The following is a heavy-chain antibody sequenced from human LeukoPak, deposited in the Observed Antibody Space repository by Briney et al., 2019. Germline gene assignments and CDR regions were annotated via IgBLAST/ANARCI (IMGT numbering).Heavy chain of an antibody. CDR1: GFTFSSYA. D-gene: IGHD6-13*01. V-gene: IGHV3-74*01. J-gene: IGHJ4*02. CDR2: INSDGSST. CDR3: ARLVYSSSWLDY. Sequence: GGSLRLSCAASGFTFSSYAMSWVRQAPGKGLVWVSRINSDGSSTSYADSVKGRFTISRDNAKNTLYLQMNSLRAEDTAVYYCARLVYSSSWLDYWGQGTLVTVSS.